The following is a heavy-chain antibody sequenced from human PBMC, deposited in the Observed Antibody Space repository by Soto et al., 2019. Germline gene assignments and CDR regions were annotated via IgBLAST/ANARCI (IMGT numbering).Heavy chain of an antibody. J-gene: IGHJ4*02. CDR2: ISSSGETI. CDR1: GFTLRDYY. Sequence: QVQLVESGGGLVKPGGSLRLSCAASGFTLRDYYMSWIRQAPGKGLEWVSYISSSGETIYYADSVKGRFTISRDSAKNSLSLQMNSLRAEDTDVYYCARDSWVFGVDYWGQGSLVTVSS. D-gene: IGHD3-3*01. CDR3: ARDSWVFGVDY. V-gene: IGHV3-11*01.